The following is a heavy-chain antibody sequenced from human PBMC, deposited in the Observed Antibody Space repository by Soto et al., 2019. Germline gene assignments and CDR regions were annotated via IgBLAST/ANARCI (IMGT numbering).Heavy chain of an antibody. CDR3: ATGANFAYYYYGMDV. CDR2: IWYDGSNK. J-gene: IGHJ6*02. D-gene: IGHD1-1*01. Sequence: QVQLVESGGGVVQPGRSLRLSCAASGFTFSSYGMHWVRQAPGKGLEWVAVIWYDGSNKYYADSVKGRFTISRDNSKNTLYLQMNSLRAEDTAVYYCATGANFAYYYYGMDVWGQGTTVTVSS. CDR1: GFTFSSYG. V-gene: IGHV3-33*01.